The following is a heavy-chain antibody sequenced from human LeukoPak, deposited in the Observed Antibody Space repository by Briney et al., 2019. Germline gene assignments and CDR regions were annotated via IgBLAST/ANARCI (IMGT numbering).Heavy chain of an antibody. CDR2: IYYSGST. J-gene: IGHJ4*02. V-gene: IGHV4-59*11. D-gene: IGHD6-6*01. CDR1: GDSINSHY. Sequence: SETLSLTCTVSGDSINSHYWSWIRQPPGKGLEWIGYIYYSGSTNYNPSLKSRVTISVDTSKNQFSLKLSSVTAADTAVYYCAGETQLALFDYWGQGTLVTVSS. CDR3: AGETQLALFDY.